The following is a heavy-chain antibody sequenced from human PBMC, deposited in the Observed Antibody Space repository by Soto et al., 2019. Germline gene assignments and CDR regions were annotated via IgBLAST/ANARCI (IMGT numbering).Heavy chain of an antibody. Sequence: EVQLVESGGGLVKPGGSLRLSCAASGFTFSSYSMNWVRQAPGKGLEWVSSISSSSSYIYYADSVKGRFTISRDNAKNSLYLQMNSLRAEDTAVYYCASSPPSSGWYYQDYWRQGTLVTVSS. CDR3: ASSPPSSGWYYQDY. CDR1: GFTFSSYS. CDR2: ISSSSSYI. D-gene: IGHD6-19*01. J-gene: IGHJ4*02. V-gene: IGHV3-21*01.